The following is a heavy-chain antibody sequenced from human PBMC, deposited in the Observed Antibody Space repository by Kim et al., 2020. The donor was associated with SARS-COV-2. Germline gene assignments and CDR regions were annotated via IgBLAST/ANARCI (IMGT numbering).Heavy chain of an antibody. D-gene: IGHD2-8*01. J-gene: IGHJ6*02. CDR1: GFTFSSYA. V-gene: IGHV3-23*01. Sequence: GGSLRLSCAASGFTFSSYAMSWVRQAPGKGLEWVSAISGSGGSTYYADSVKGRFTISRDNSKNTLYLQMNSLRAEDTAVYYCAKDSFVGLMVYAKYGMDVWGQGTTVTVSS. CDR2: ISGSGGST. CDR3: AKDSFVGLMVYAKYGMDV.